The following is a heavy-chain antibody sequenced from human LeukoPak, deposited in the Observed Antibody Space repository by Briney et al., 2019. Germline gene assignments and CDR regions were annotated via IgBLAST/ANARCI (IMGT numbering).Heavy chain of an antibody. D-gene: IGHD3-10*01. V-gene: IGHV3-30-3*01. Sequence: GGSLRLSCTASGFTFSSYAMNWVRQAPGKGLEWVAFISYDGSNKYYADSVKGRFTISRDNSKNTLYLQMNSLRAEDTAVYYCASQGGLLWFGELSGGMDVWGQGTTVTVSS. CDR1: GFTFSSYA. CDR2: ISYDGSNK. CDR3: ASQGGLLWFGELSGGMDV. J-gene: IGHJ6*02.